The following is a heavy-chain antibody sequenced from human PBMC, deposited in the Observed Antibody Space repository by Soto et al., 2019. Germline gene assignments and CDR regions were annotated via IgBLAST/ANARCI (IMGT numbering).Heavy chain of an antibody. CDR2: ISAYNGNT. D-gene: IGHD6-13*01. Sequence: QVQLVQSGAEVKKPGASVKVSCRASGYTFTSNAISWVGQAPGQGLEWMGWISAYNGNTNYAQKLQGRVTMTTDTSTSTAYMELRSLRSDDTAVYYCARSIAAAVDFDYWGQGTLVTVSS. J-gene: IGHJ4*02. CDR1: GYTFTSNA. CDR3: ARSIAAAVDFDY. V-gene: IGHV1-18*01.